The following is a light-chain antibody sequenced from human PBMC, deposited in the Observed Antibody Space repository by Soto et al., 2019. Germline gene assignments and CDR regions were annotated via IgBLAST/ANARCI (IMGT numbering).Light chain of an antibody. J-gene: IGLJ2*01. CDR3: GGWDYSLSAAV. CDR1: SSNIGNDY. V-gene: IGLV1-51*01. CDR2: DNN. Sequence: QLVLTQPPSVSAAPGQKVTISCSGSSSNIGNDYVSWYQHLPGTAPKLLIYDNNKRPSGIPDRFSGSKSGTSATLGITGLQTGDEADYYCGGWDYSLSAAVFGGGTKLTVL.